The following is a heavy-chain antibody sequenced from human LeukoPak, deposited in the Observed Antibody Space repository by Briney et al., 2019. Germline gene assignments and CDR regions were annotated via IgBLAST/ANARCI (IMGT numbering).Heavy chain of an antibody. CDR2: INPNSGGT. V-gene: IGHV1-2*04. CDR1: GYTFTGYY. J-gene: IGHJ4*02. Sequence: GASVKVSCKASGYTFTGYYMHWVRQAPGQGLEWMGWINPNSGGTNYAQKFQGWVTMTRDTSISTAYMELSRLRSDDTAVYYCARDLDTAMVTPLGYWSQGTLVTVSS. D-gene: IGHD5-18*01. CDR3: ARDLDTAMVTPLGY.